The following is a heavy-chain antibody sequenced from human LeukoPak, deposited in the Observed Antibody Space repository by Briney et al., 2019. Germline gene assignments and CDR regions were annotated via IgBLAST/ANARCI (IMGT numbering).Heavy chain of an antibody. CDR1: GFTFSSYS. D-gene: IGHD6-13*01. Sequence: PGGSLRLSCAASGFTFSSYSMNWVRQAPGKGLEWVSSISSSSSYIYYADSVKGRFTISRDNSKNTLYLQMNSLRAEDTAVYYCARGGYRSSSTGIDSWGQGTLVIVST. CDR2: ISSSSSYI. V-gene: IGHV3-21*01. J-gene: IGHJ5*01. CDR3: ARGGYRSSSTGIDS.